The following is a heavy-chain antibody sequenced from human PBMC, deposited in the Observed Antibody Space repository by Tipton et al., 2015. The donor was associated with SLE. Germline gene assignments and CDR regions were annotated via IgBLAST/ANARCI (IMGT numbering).Heavy chain of an antibody. Sequence: SLRLSCAASGFAFSNYAMTWVRQAPGKGLEWVSAISGNGDRTYYLDSVKGRFTISRDESKNTLYLQMSSLRAEDTAVYYCARDQRYSVPLYCDLWGRGTLVTVSS. J-gene: IGHJ2*01. CDR1: GFAFSNYA. CDR2: ISGNGDRT. D-gene: IGHD4-11*01. V-gene: IGHV3-23*01. CDR3: ARDQRYSVPLYCDL.